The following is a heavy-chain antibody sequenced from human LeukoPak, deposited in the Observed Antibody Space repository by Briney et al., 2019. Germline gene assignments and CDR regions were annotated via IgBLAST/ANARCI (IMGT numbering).Heavy chain of an antibody. CDR2: IVSDGSRT. Sequence: GGSLRLSCAASGFTFSSYWMHWVRRAPGKGLVWVSLIVSDGSRTTYADSVKGRFTISRDNAKNTLYLEMNSLGAEDTAVYYCARDRGYNLDYWGQGTLVTVSS. CDR1: GFTFSSYW. J-gene: IGHJ4*02. CDR3: ARDRGYNLDY. V-gene: IGHV3-74*01. D-gene: IGHD1-14*01.